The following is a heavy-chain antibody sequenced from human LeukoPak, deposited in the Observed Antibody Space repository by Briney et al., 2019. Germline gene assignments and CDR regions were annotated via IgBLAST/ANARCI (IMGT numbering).Heavy chain of an antibody. CDR1: GYTFTSYD. D-gene: IGHD5-12*01. CDR3: ARGSVESGYGLDY. V-gene: IGHV3-21*01. J-gene: IGHJ4*02. Sequence: GASVKVSCKASGYTFTSYDINWVRQAPGKGLEWVSSITSTSIYIYYIDSVKGRFTISRDNAKNSLYLQMNSLRAEDTAVYYCARGSVESGYGLDYWGQGTLVTVSS. CDR2: ITSTSIYI.